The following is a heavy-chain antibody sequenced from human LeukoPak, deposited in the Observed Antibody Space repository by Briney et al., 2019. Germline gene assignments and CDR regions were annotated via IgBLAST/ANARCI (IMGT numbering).Heavy chain of an antibody. CDR1: GVSFSGYY. Sequence: PSETLSLTCAVYGVSFSGYYWSWLRQPPGKGLEWIGEINHSGSTNYNPSLKSRVTISVDTSKNQFSLKLSSVTAADTAVYYCARGYSYGYYYYYYGMDVWGQGTTVTVSS. D-gene: IGHD5-18*01. J-gene: IGHJ6*02. CDR3: ARGYSYGYYYYYYGMDV. V-gene: IGHV4-34*01. CDR2: INHSGST.